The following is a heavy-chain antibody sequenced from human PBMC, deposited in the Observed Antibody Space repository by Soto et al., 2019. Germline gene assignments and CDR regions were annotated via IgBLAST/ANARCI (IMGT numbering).Heavy chain of an antibody. Sequence: SETLSLTCAVSGDSISSGYYWAWIRQPPGKGLEWIGSIYHSGTTYYNPSLKSRVTISVDTSKNQLSLKLSSATAADTAVYYCARSMYSTSAQLYYGMDVWGQGTTVTVSS. CDR1: GDSISSGYY. J-gene: IGHJ6*02. D-gene: IGHD6-6*01. CDR2: IYHSGTT. V-gene: IGHV4-38-2*01. CDR3: ARSMYSTSAQLYYGMDV.